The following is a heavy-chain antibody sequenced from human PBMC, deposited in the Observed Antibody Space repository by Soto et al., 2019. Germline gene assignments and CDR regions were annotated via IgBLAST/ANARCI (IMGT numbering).Heavy chain of an antibody. CDR1: GGSISSYY. CDR3: ARSAGYRYGFGGIAYYYYGMDV. CDR2: IYYSGST. J-gene: IGHJ6*02. V-gene: IGHV4-59*01. Sequence: SETLSLTCTVSGGSISSYYWSWIRQPPGKGLEWIGYIYYSGSTNYNPSLKSRVTISVDTSKNQFSLKLSSVTAADTAVYYCARSAGYRYGFGGIAYYYYGMDVWGQGTTVTVS. D-gene: IGHD5-18*01.